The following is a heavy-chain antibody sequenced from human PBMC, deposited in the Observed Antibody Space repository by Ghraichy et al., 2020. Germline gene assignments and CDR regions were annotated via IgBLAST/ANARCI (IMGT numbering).Heavy chain of an antibody. CDR2: IYHSGST. J-gene: IGHJ2*01. Sequence: SETLSLTCAVSGYSISSGYYWGWIRQPPGKGLEWIGSIYHSGSTYYNPSLKSRVTISVDTSKNQFSLKLSSVTAADTAVYYCARERRGHYWYFDLWGRGTLVTVSS. CDR1: GYSISSGYY. CDR3: ARERRGHYWYFDL. V-gene: IGHV4-38-2*02.